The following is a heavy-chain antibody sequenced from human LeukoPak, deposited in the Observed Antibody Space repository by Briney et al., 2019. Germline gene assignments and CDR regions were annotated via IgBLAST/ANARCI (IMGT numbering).Heavy chain of an antibody. D-gene: IGHD1-7*01. J-gene: IGHJ4*02. V-gene: IGHV3-74*01. CDR1: GFTFSSFW. CDR2: INTDGSAT. Sequence: TGGSLRLSCAASGFTFSSFWMNWVRQAPGKGLVWVSRINTDGSATAYADSVKGRFTISRDNAKNTLYLQMNSLKNDDTAVYYCAKDRVWNSLDSWGQGTLVTVSS. CDR3: AKDRVWNSLDS.